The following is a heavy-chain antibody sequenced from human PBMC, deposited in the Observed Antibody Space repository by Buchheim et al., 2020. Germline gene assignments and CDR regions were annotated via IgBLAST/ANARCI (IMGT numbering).Heavy chain of an antibody. CDR3: ARDHIGYILTGVTGMDV. V-gene: IGHV4-61*01. J-gene: IGHJ6*02. CDR1: GGSVSSGSYY. D-gene: IGHD3-9*01. CDR2: IYYSGST. Sequence: QVQLQESGPGLVKPSETLSLTCTVSGGSVSSGSYYWSWIRQPPGKGLEWIGYIYYSGSTNYNPSLKSRVTISVDTSQNQFSLKLSSVTAADTAVYYWARDHIGYILTGVTGMDVWGQGTT.